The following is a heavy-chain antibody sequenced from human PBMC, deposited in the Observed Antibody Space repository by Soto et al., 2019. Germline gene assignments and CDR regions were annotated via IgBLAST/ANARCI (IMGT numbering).Heavy chain of an antibody. J-gene: IGHJ6*02. D-gene: IGHD6-6*01. V-gene: IGHV1-46*01. CDR3: ARGNSIAARPGYYGMDV. CDR2: INPSGGST. Sequence: ASVKVSCKASGYTFTSYYMHWVRQAPGQGLEWMGIINPSGGSTSYAQKFLGRVTMTRDTSTSTVYMELSSLRSEDTAVYYCARGNSIAARPGYYGMDVWGQGTTVTVSS. CDR1: GYTFTSYY.